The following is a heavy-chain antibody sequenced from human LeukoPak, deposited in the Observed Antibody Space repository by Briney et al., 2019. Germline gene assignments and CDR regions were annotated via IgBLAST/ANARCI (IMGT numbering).Heavy chain of an antibody. CDR1: GYTFTSYY. Sequence: GASVKVSCKASGYTFTSYYMHWVRQAPGQGLEWMGIINPSGGSTSYAQKFQGRVTMTRDTSTSTVYMELSSLRSEDTAVYYCARDDSSGYLRAIYGMDVWGQGTTVTVSS. D-gene: IGHD3-22*01. J-gene: IGHJ6*02. CDR3: ARDDSSGYLRAIYGMDV. CDR2: INPSGGST. V-gene: IGHV1-46*01.